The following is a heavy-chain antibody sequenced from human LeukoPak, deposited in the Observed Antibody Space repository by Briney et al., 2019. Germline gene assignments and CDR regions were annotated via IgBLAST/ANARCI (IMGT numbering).Heavy chain of an antibody. V-gene: IGHV3-23*01. Sequence: GGSLRLSRAASGFTFSNYAMTWVRQAPGKGLEWVSSISGNSANTYYADSVKGRFTVSRANSKNILYLQMNSLRVEDTAVYFCAKGVRLWFAFYFDYWGQGTLATVSS. CDR2: ISGNSANT. CDR3: AKGVRLWFAFYFDY. CDR1: GFTFSNYA. D-gene: IGHD3-10*01. J-gene: IGHJ4*02.